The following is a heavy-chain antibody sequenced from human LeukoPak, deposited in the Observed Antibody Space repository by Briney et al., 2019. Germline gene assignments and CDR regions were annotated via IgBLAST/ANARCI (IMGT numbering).Heavy chain of an antibody. CDR2: IKSKTDGETT. J-gene: IGHJ4*02. CDR1: GFTFANAW. CDR3: TADLPPPRGYDYPFDY. Sequence: GGSLRLSCAASGFTFANAWMSWVRQAPGKALECVGRIKSKTDGETTDYAAPVKGRFTISRDDSKNMLYLQMNSLKSEDTAVYYCTADLPPPRGYDYPFDYWGQGSLVTVSS. D-gene: IGHD5-12*01. V-gene: IGHV3-15*01.